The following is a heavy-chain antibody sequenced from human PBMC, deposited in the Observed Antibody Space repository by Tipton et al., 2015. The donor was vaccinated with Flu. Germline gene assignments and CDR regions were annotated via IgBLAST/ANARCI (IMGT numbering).Heavy chain of an antibody. CDR1: GYTFTGYY. Sequence: QLVQSGAEVKKPGASVKVSCKASGYTFTGYYMHWVRQAPGQGLEWMGWINPNSGGTSYAQKFQGRVTMTRDTSISTAYMELSRLRSDDTAVYYCAREDMVRGVIIPPTGVYWGQGTLVTVSS. D-gene: IGHD3-10*01. V-gene: IGHV1-2*02. J-gene: IGHJ4*02. CDR2: INPNSGGT. CDR3: AREDMVRGVIIPPTGVY.